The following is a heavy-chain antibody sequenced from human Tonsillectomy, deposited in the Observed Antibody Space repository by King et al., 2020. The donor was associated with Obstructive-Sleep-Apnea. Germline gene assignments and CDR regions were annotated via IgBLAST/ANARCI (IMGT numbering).Heavy chain of an antibody. V-gene: IGHV4-59*08. D-gene: IGHD5-12*01. CDR1: VGSINNYY. CDR2: VYYSGNT. CDR3: ARHRGVEDYGGYGDYFDY. J-gene: IGHJ4*02. Sequence: QLQESGPGLVKPSETLSLTCSVSVGSINNYYWSWIRQPPGKGLEWIGYVYYSGNTNFNPSLKSRVTIAADTSKIQFSLRLSSLTAADTAVYYCARHRGVEDYGGYGDYFDYWGQGTLVTVSS.